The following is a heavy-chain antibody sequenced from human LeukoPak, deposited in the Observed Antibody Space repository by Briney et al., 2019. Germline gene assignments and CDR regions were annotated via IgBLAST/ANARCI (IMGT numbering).Heavy chain of an antibody. Sequence: GRSLRLSCAASGYTFSTYWMSWVRQAPGKGLEWVANIKQDGSEKYYVDSVKGRFTVSRDNAKNSLYLQMNSLRAEDTAVYYCARVPWSSVTILDYWGQGALVIVSS. J-gene: IGHJ4*02. CDR3: ARVPWSSVTILDY. V-gene: IGHV3-7*01. D-gene: IGHD3-10*01. CDR1: GYTFSTYW. CDR2: IKQDGSEK.